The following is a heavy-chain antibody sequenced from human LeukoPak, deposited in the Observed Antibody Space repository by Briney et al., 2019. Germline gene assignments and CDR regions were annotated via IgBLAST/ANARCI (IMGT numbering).Heavy chain of an antibody. CDR3: ARDIDRVSNWFDP. Sequence: ASVKVSCKASGYIFTNYAMHWVRQAPGQRLEWMGWINVANGDTKYSKSFQGRVTITRDTSASTVYMDLSSLTSEDTGVYYCARDIDRVSNWFDPWGQGTLVTVSS. V-gene: IGHV1-3*01. J-gene: IGHJ5*02. CDR1: GYIFTNYA. CDR2: INVANGDT. D-gene: IGHD1-14*01.